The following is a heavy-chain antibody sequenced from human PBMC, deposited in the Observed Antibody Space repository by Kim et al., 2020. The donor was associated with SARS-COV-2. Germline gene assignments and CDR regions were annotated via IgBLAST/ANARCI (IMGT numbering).Heavy chain of an antibody. CDR3: ARDAPPLLWFGESPGYDYYYYYYGMDV. J-gene: IGHJ6*02. CDR1: GFTFSSYS. Sequence: GGSLRLSCAASGFTFSSYSMNWVRQAPGKGLEWVSSISSSSSYIYYADSVKGRFTISRDNAKNSLYLQMNSLRAEDTAVYYCARDAPPLLWFGESPGYDYYYYYYGMDVWGQGTTVTVSS. V-gene: IGHV3-21*01. D-gene: IGHD3-10*01. CDR2: ISSSSSYI.